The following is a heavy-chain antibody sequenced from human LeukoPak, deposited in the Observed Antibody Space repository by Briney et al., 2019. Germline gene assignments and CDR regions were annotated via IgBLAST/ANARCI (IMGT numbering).Heavy chain of an antibody. CDR3: ARTVVTATSAFDI. D-gene: IGHD2-21*02. J-gene: IGHJ3*02. V-gene: IGHV4-4*07. Sequence: KSSETLSLTCTVSGGSISSYYWSWIRQPAGKGLEWVGRIYASGSTNYNPSLKSRVTTSVDTSKNQFSLKLSSVTAADTAVYYCARTVVTATSAFDIWGQGTMVAVSS. CDR1: GGSISSYY. CDR2: IYASGST.